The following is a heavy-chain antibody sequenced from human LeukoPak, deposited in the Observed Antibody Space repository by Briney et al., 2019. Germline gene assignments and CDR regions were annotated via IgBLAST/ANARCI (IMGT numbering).Heavy chain of an antibody. J-gene: IGHJ4*02. V-gene: IGHV3-66*01. Sequence: PGGSLRLSCAASGFTFSGHSMTWVRQAPGKGLEWVSVIYSGGSTYYADSVKGRFTISRDNSKNTLYLQMNSLRAEDTAVYYCARERGPNYYDSSGFDYWGQGTLVTVSS. CDR2: IYSGGST. CDR1: GFTFSGHS. CDR3: ARERGPNYYDSSGFDY. D-gene: IGHD3-22*01.